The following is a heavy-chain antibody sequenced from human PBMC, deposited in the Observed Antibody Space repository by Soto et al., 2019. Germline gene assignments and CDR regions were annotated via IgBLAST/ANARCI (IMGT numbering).Heavy chain of an antibody. J-gene: IGHJ3*02. CDR1: VWNVCRSR. CDR2: IDPSDSYT. CDR3: ARHIAFDAFDI. Sequence: AALTISGEGSVWNVCRSRLSRERQMPGKGLEWMGRIDPSDSYTNYSPSFQGHVTISADKSISTAYLQWSSLKASDTAMYYCARHIAFDAFDIWGQGTMVTVSS. D-gene: IGHD5-12*01. V-gene: IGHV5-10-1*01.